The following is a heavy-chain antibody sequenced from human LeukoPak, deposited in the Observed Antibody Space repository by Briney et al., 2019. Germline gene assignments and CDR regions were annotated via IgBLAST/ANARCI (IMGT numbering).Heavy chain of an antibody. D-gene: IGHD6-13*01. CDR1: AFTFSSYE. J-gene: IGHJ3*02. V-gene: IGHV3-48*03. CDR3: ARVSGKQSSSWYASDI. Sequence: QPGWSLRLSCAASAFTFSSYEMNWVRQAPGKGLEWVSYISSGGTIYYADSVKGRFTISRDNAKNSLYLQMDSLRAEDTAVYYCARVSGKQSSSWYASDIWGQGAMVTVSS. CDR2: ISSGGTI.